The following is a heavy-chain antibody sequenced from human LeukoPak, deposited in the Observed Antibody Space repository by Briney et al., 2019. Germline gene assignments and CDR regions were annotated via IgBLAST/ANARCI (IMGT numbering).Heavy chain of an antibody. Sequence: ASVKVSCKASGYTFTSYGISWVRQAPGQGLEWKGWISAYNGNTNYAQKLQGRVTMTTDTSTSTAYMELRSLRSDDTAVYYCARDRDAAAYCGGDCYVAFDIWGQGTMVTVSS. CDR1: GYTFTSYG. CDR3: ARDRDAAAYCGGDCYVAFDI. J-gene: IGHJ3*02. V-gene: IGHV1-18*01. D-gene: IGHD2-21*01. CDR2: ISAYNGNT.